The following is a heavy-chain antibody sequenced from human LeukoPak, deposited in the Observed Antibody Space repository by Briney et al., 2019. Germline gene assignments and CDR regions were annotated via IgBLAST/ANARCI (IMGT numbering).Heavy chain of an antibody. V-gene: IGHV1-69*04. CDR3: ARSGHPYYYDSSGYYSQI. CDR1: GGTFSSYA. CDR2: IIPILGIA. J-gene: IGHJ3*02. D-gene: IGHD3-22*01. Sequence: SVKVSCKASGGTFSSYAISWVRQAPGQGLEWMGRIIPILGIANYAQKFQGRVTITADKSTSTAYMERSSLRSEDTAVYYCARSGHPYYYDSSGYYSQIWGQGTMVTVSS.